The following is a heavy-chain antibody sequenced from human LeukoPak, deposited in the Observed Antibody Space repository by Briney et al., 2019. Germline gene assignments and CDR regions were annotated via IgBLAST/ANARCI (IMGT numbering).Heavy chain of an antibody. D-gene: IGHD6-19*01. V-gene: IGHV4-34*01. CDR3: AREQWLVYFDY. CDR2: INHSGST. CDR1: GGSFSGYY. Sequence: SETLSLTCAVYGGSFSGYYWSWIRHPPGKGLEWIGEINHSGSTNYNPSLKSRVTISVDTSKNQFSLKLSSVTAADTAVYYCAREQWLVYFDYWGQGTLVTVSS. J-gene: IGHJ4*02.